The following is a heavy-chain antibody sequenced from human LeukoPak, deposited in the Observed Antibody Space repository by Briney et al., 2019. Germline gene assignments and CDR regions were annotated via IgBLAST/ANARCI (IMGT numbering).Heavy chain of an antibody. CDR3: AKVGVVGWLPGAFDI. CDR2: ISGSGGST. CDR1: GFTFSSYS. D-gene: IGHD2-15*01. Sequence: GGSLRLSCAASGFTFSSYSMNWVRQAPGKGLEWVSAISGSGGSTYYADSVKGRFTISRDNSKNTLYLQMNSLRAEDTAVYYCAKVGVVGWLPGAFDIWGQGTMVTVSS. J-gene: IGHJ3*02. V-gene: IGHV3-23*01.